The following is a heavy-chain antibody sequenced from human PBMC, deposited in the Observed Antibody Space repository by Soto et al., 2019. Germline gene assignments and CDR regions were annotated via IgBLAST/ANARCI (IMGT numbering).Heavy chain of an antibody. CDR3: ARGRHFLYGASIPLDY. V-gene: IGHV4-59*11. CDR1: GGSINNHY. D-gene: IGHD4-17*01. CDR2: IYYTGST. J-gene: IGHJ4*02. Sequence: SETLSLTCTVSGGSINNHYWSWIRQPPGKGLEWIGYIYYTGSTNYNPSLESRVTMSVDTSKNRVSLNLTSLTAADMAVYYCARGRHFLYGASIPLDYWGQGTLVTVSS.